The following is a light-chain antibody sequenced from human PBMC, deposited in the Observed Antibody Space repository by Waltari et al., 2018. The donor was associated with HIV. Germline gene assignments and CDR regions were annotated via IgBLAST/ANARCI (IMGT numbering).Light chain of an antibody. CDR2: RNN. CDR1: SSNIGRNY. CDR3: AAFDDSLSGVV. Sequence: QSVLTQPPPASGTPGQRVTISCSGSSSNIGRNYVYWYKQLPGTAPKLPIYRNNKRPSGVPDRFSGSKSGTSASLAISGLRSEVEADYYCAAFDDSLSGVVFGGGTKLTVL. J-gene: IGLJ2*01. V-gene: IGLV1-47*01.